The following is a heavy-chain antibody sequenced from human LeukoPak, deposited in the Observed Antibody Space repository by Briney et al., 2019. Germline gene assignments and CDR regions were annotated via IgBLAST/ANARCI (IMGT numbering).Heavy chain of an antibody. Sequence: SQTLSLTCAISGDTVSSTSAAWSWIRQSPSRGLEWLGRTYYKSKWHIDYAVSVKNRITITPDTSKNQFSLQLNSLTPEDTALYYCTRSRYAAFDIWGQGTTVTVSS. J-gene: IGHJ3*02. CDR1: GDTVSSTSAA. CDR2: TYYKSKWHI. CDR3: TRSRYAAFDI. V-gene: IGHV6-1*01. D-gene: IGHD2-8*01.